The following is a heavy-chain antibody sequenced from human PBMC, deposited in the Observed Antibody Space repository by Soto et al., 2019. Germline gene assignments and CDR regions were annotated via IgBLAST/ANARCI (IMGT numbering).Heavy chain of an antibody. CDR1: GYTFTSYY. CDR3: ARDWEGAAAIGGYYYYYYGMDV. CDR2: INPSGGST. Sequence: GASVKVSCKASGYTFTSYYMHWVRQAPGQGLEWMGIINPSGGSTSYAQKFQGRVTMTRDTSTSTVYMELSSLRSEDTAVYYRARDWEGAAAIGGYYYYYYGMDVWGQGTTVTVSS. J-gene: IGHJ6*02. D-gene: IGHD2-2*02. V-gene: IGHV1-46*01.